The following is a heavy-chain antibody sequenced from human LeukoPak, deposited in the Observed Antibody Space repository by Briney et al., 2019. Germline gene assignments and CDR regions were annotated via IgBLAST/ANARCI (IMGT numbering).Heavy chain of an antibody. CDR1: GFTFSSFS. Sequence: GGSLRLSCAASGFTFSSFSMNWVRQAPGKGLEWVSSISSSSSYIYYAGSVKGRFTISRDNAKNSLYLQMNSLRAEDTAVYYCARGADILTGYVTFDYWGQGSLVTVSS. CDR3: ARGADILTGYVTFDY. V-gene: IGHV3-21*01. J-gene: IGHJ4*02. CDR2: ISSSSSYI. D-gene: IGHD3-9*01.